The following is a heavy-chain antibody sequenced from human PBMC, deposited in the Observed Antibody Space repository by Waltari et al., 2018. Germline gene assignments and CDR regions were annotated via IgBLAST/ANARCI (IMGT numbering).Heavy chain of an antibody. J-gene: IGHJ4*02. CDR1: GGSFSGYY. Sequence: QVQLQQWGAGLLKPSETLSLTCAVYGGSFSGYYWSWIRQPPGKGLEWIGEINHSGSTTSTPALKSRVTISVDTSKNQFSLKLSSVTAADTAVYYCARGQSSGWLYRFDYWGQGTLVTVSS. CDR3: ARGQSSGWLYRFDY. CDR2: INHSGST. V-gene: IGHV4-34*01. D-gene: IGHD6-19*01.